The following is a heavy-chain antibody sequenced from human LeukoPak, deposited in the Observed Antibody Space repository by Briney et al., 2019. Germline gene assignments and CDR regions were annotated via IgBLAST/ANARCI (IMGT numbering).Heavy chain of an antibody. CDR1: GYTFTGYY. Sequence: ASVKVSCKASGYTFTGYYMHWVRQAPGQGLEWMGWINPNSGGTNYAQKFQGRVTMTRDTSICTAYMELSRLRSDDTAVYYCARFRIVGAFFDYWGQGTLVTVSS. CDR3: ARFRIVGAFFDY. J-gene: IGHJ4*02. V-gene: IGHV1-2*02. CDR2: INPNSGGT. D-gene: IGHD1-26*01.